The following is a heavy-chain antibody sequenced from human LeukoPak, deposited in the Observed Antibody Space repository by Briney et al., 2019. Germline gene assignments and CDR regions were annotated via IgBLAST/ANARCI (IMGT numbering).Heavy chain of an antibody. Sequence: PSEALSLTCTVSGGSISSYYWSWIRQPAGKGLEWIGRIYTSGSTNYNPSLKSRVTISVDKSKNQFSLKLSSVTAADTAVYYCARDTVGATSDYWGQGTLVTVSS. CDR2: IYTSGST. V-gene: IGHV4-4*07. CDR1: GGSISSYY. J-gene: IGHJ4*02. CDR3: ARDTVGATSDY. D-gene: IGHD1-26*01.